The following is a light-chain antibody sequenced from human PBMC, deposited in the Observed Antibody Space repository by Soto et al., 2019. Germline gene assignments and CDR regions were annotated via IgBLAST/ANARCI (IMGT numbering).Light chain of an antibody. CDR1: QTISTSY. CDR2: GAS. Sequence: EIVLTQSPGTLSLSPVEIASVSCRASQTISTSYLAWYQQRPGQAPRLLIYGASTRATGIPDRFSGSGSGTDFTLTISRLEPEDSAVYYCKQYGRAFGQGTKVDIK. V-gene: IGKV3-20*01. CDR3: KQYGRA. J-gene: IGKJ1*01.